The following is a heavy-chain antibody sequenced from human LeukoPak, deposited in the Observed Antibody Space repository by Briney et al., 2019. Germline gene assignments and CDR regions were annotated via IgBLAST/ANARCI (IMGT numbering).Heavy chain of an antibody. J-gene: IGHJ3*02. CDR3: ARQGNMYYDVLTGYYNDNAFDI. D-gene: IGHD3-9*01. CDR1: GGSISSSSYY. V-gene: IGHV4-39*07. CDR2: IYYSGST. Sequence: PSETLSLTCTVSGGSISSSSYYWGWIRQPPGKGLEWIGSIYYSGSTYYNPSLKSRVTISVDTSKNQFSLKLSSVTAADTAVYYCARQGNMYYDVLTGYYNDNAFDIWGQGTMVTVSS.